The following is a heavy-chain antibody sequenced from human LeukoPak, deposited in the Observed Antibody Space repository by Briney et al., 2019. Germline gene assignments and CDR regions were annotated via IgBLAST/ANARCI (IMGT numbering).Heavy chain of an antibody. D-gene: IGHD3-3*01. J-gene: IGHJ6*03. V-gene: IGHV4-4*07. CDR3: ARSGQYYDFWSGYLNYYYMDV. Sequence: SETLSLTCTVSGGPISSYYWSWIRQPAGKGLEWIGRIYTSGSTNYNPSLKSRVTMSVDTSKNQFSLKLSSVTAADTAVYYCARSGQYYDFWSGYLNYYYMDVWGKGTTVTVSS. CDR1: GGPISSYY. CDR2: IYTSGST.